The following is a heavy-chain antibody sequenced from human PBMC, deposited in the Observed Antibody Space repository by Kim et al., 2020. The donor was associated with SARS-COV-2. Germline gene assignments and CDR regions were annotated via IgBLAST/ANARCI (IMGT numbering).Heavy chain of an antibody. CDR3: ARVRGYYGSGIDY. J-gene: IGHJ4*02. V-gene: IGHV1-8*01. Sequence: YAQEFQGRVTMNRNTSISTAYMELSSLRSEDKAVYYCARVRGYYGSGIDYWGQGTLVTVSS. D-gene: IGHD3-10*01.